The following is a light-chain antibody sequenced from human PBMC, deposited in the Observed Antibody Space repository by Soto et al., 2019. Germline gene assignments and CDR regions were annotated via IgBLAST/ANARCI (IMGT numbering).Light chain of an antibody. CDR1: QSISGY. CDR3: HQYGSSPRT. CDR2: DVS. V-gene: IGKV3-20*01. J-gene: IGKJ1*01. Sequence: EIVMTQSPATLSVSPGERATLSCRASQSISGYLAWYQQKPGQAPRLLIYDVSNRATGIPARFSGSGSGTDFTLTISRLEPEDFAVYYCHQYGSSPRTFGQGTKVDI.